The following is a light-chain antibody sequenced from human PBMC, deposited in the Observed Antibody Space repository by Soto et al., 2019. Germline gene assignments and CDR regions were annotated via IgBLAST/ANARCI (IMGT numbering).Light chain of an antibody. CDR2: RND. J-gene: IGLJ2*01. Sequence: QSVLTQPPSASGSPEKRVTISCSGSSSNLGSNYVYWYQQLPGSSPKLLIYRNDQRPSGVPDRFSASKSGTAAYLANSGIRSEDAADDRCAAREDSLRDVVFGRGTKLTVL. V-gene: IGLV1-47*01. CDR1: SSNLGSNY. CDR3: AAREDSLRDVV.